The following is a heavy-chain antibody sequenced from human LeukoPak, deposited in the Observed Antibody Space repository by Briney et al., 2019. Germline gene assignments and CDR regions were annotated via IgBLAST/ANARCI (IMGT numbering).Heavy chain of an antibody. Sequence: PGGSLRLSCVASGFTFGNYAMHWVRQAPGKGLEWVAVISYDGSNKFYAVSLKGRFSISRDNSMNTLYLQMNTLRAEDTAVYYCARDLYSSSWSVIFTFTYYFDYWGQGTLVTVSS. CDR1: GFTFGNYA. V-gene: IGHV3-30-3*01. J-gene: IGHJ4*02. CDR2: ISYDGSNK. D-gene: IGHD6-13*01. CDR3: ARDLYSSSWSVIFTFTYYFDY.